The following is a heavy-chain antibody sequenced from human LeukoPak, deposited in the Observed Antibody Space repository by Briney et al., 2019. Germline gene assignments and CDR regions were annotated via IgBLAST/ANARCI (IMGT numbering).Heavy chain of an antibody. CDR2: ISGSGGNT. Sequence: GGSLRLSCAASGFTFSSYAMSWVRQSPGKGLEWVSAISGSGGNTYSADSVKGRFTISRDNSKKTLFLHMNSLRVEDAAVYYCASDTVDTAVGIDYWGQGTLVTVSS. CDR1: GFTFSSYA. J-gene: IGHJ4*02. V-gene: IGHV3-23*01. D-gene: IGHD5-18*01. CDR3: ASDTVDTAVGIDY.